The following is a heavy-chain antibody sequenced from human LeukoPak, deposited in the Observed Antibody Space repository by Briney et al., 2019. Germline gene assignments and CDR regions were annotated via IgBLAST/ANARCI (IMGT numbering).Heavy chain of an antibody. D-gene: IGHD3-10*01. CDR1: GGSFSGYY. Sequence: SETLSLTCAVYGGSFSGYYWSWSRQPPGKGLEWIGEITLSGSTHYNPSLKSRVTISVDTSKNQFSLKLISVTAADTAVYYCARGVVRGVNPYYYYYGMDVWGQGTTVTVSS. CDR2: ITLSGST. V-gene: IGHV4-34*01. CDR3: ARGVVRGVNPYYYYYGMDV. J-gene: IGHJ6*02.